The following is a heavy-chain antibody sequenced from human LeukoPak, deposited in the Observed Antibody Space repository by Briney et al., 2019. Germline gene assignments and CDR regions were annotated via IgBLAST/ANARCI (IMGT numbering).Heavy chain of an antibody. CDR1: GFTFDDYA. D-gene: IGHD1-26*01. CDR2: ISWNSGSI. J-gene: IGHJ4*02. V-gene: IGHV3-9*01. CDR3: AKDQGIGSYYEGFDY. Sequence: GGSLRLSCAASGFTFDDYAMHWVRQAPGKGLEWVSGISWNSGSIGYADSVKGRFTISRDNAKNSLYLQMNGLRGEDTAVYYCAKDQGIGSYYEGFDYWGQGTLVTVSS.